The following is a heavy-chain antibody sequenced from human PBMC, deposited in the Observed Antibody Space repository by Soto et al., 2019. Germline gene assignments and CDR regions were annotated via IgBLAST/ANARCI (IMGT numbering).Heavy chain of an antibody. CDR3: AREGGVSTIYGLDV. CDR1: GFTFNKYG. D-gene: IGHD2-8*01. V-gene: IGHV3-33*01. J-gene: IGHJ6*02. CDR2: IWYDGNTK. Sequence: QVVLVESGGGVVQPGRSLRLSGDASGFTFNKYGFHWVRQAPGQGLEWVALIWYDGNTKYYADSVKGRFTISRDNSGNTVYLQMNSLRAGDTAVYFCAREGGVSTIYGLDVWGQGTTVIVSS.